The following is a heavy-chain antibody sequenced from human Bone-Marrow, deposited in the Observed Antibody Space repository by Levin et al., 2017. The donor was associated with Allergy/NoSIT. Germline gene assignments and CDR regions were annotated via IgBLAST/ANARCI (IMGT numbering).Heavy chain of an antibody. V-gene: IGHV3-9*01. CDR3: ATSLQLPYYFDY. Sequence: PGGSLRLSCAASGFTFDDYAMHWVRKAPGKGLEWVSGISWNSGSIVYADSVKGRFTISRDNAKNSLYLQMNSLRGEDTALYYCATSLQLPYYFDYWGQGTLVTVSS. J-gene: IGHJ4*02. D-gene: IGHD2-2*01. CDR1: GFTFDDYA. CDR2: ISWNSGSI.